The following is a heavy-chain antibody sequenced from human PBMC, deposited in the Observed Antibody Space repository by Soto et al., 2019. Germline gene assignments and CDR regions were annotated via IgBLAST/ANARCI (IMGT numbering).Heavy chain of an antibody. CDR2: IIDSGGYT. CDR3: AKETYYYYGMDV. J-gene: IGHJ6*02. Sequence: GGSLRLSCAASGFTFSSSTMNWVRQAPGKGLAWVSAIIDSGGYTYYADSVKGRFTISRDNSKNTLYLQMNSLRAEDTALYYCAKETYYYYGMDVWGQGTTVTVSS. CDR1: GFTFSSST. V-gene: IGHV3-23*01.